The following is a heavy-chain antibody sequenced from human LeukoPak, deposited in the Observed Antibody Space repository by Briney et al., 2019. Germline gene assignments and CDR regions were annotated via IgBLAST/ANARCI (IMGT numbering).Heavy chain of an antibody. J-gene: IGHJ5*02. Sequence: GGSLRLSWAASGFTFASYAMTWVRQAPGKGLEWVSSISADGSTYYADSVKGRFTISRDNSRDTFFLEMNSLRAEDTALYYCVACSSASCYGDRFDPWGQGTLVTVSS. CDR2: ISADGST. CDR1: GFTFASYA. CDR3: VACSSASCYGDRFDP. V-gene: IGHV3-23*01. D-gene: IGHD2-2*01.